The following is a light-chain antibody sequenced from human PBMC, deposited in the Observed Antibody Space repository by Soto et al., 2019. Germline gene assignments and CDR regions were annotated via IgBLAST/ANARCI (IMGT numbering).Light chain of an antibody. J-gene: IGKJ1*01. CDR3: QQSYSTPPWT. CDR2: AAS. CDR1: QAISNY. V-gene: IGKV1-39*01. Sequence: DIQMTQSPSFLSASVGDRVTITCRASQAISNYLNWYQQKPGKAPKLLIYAASSLQSGVPSRFSGSGSGTDFTLTISSLQPEDFATYYCQQSYSTPPWTFGQGTKVDIK.